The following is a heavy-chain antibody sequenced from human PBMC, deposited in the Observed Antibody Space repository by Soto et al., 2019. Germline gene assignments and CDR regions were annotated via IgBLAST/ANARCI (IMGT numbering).Heavy chain of an antibody. J-gene: IGHJ5*02. V-gene: IGHV6-1*01. CDR1: GDSVSSNSAA. CDR3: ARGYYGSGRMYNCFEP. Sequence: TLSLTCAISGDSVSSNSAAWNWIRQSPSRGLEWLGRTYYRSKWYNDYAVSVKSRITINPDTSKNQFSLQLNSVTPEDTAVYYCARGYYGSGRMYNCFEPWGQGPLVTVSS. D-gene: IGHD3-10*01. CDR2: TYYRSKWYN.